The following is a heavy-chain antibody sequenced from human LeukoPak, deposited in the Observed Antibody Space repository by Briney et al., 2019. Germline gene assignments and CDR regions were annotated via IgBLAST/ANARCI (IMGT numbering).Heavy chain of an antibody. CDR2: IGGTAGET. V-gene: IGHV3-23*01. CDR1: GFTFSTFA. CDR3: ASWAPLRYLSY. Sequence: GGSLRLSCAVSGFTFSTFAMTWVRQAPGMGLEWVSTIGGTAGETWYADSVKGRFTIFRDNSKNTLYLEMNSLRAEDTAVYYCASWAPLRYLSYWGQGTLVTVSS. J-gene: IGHJ4*02. D-gene: IGHD3-9*01.